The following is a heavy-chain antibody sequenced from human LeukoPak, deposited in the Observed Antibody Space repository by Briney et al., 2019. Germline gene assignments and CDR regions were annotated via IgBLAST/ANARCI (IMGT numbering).Heavy chain of an antibody. V-gene: IGHV3-48*03. D-gene: IGHD5-24*01. CDR3: AAVIRWLGNDY. CDR1: GFTFSSYE. CDR2: ISSSGSTI. Sequence: PGESLKLSCAASGFTFSSYEMNWVRQPPGKGLECVSYISSSGSTIYYADPVKGRFTISRVSAKNSLYLEMNSLRAYETAVYNCAAVIRWLGNDYWGQGTLVTVSS. J-gene: IGHJ4*02.